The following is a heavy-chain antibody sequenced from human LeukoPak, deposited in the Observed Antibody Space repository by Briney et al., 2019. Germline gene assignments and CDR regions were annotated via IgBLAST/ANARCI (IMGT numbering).Heavy chain of an antibody. J-gene: IGHJ3*02. CDR3: ACLTTADAFDI. CDR1: GGSISTYY. V-gene: IGHV4-59*01. CDR2: IYYSGRT. Sequence: SETLSLTCTVSGGSISTYYWNWIRQPPGKGLEWIGYIYYSGRTNYNPSLKSRVSISIDTSKNQFSLKLSSVTAADTAVYYCACLTTADAFDIWGQGTMVTVSS. D-gene: IGHD3-22*01.